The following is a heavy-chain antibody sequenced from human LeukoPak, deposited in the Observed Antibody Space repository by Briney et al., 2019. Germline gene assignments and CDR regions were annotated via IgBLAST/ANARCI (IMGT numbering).Heavy chain of an antibody. CDR3: AKVATIVVVVAANAFDI. CDR2: ISGSGGST. CDR1: GFTFSSYA. D-gene: IGHD2-15*01. V-gene: IGHV3-23*01. Sequence: PGGSLRLSCAASGFTFSSYAMSWVRQAPGKGLEWVSAISGSGGSTYYADSVKGRFTISRDNSKNTLYLQMNSLRAEDTAVYYCAKVATIVVVVAANAFDIWGQGTMVTVSS. J-gene: IGHJ3*02.